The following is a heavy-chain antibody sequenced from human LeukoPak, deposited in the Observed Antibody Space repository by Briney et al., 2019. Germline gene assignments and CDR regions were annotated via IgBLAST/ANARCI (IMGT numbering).Heavy chain of an antibody. Sequence: KTSETLSLTCTVSGGSISVFYWSWVRQPPGKGLEWIGFIYHTGSTTYNPSLKSRVTISVDISQNQFSLRLYSVTAADPAVYYCARVGLGGYSGYDDFWGQGTLVTVSS. CDR3: ARVGLGGYSGYDDF. V-gene: IGHV4-59*01. CDR2: IYHTGST. J-gene: IGHJ4*02. D-gene: IGHD5-12*01. CDR1: GGSISVFY.